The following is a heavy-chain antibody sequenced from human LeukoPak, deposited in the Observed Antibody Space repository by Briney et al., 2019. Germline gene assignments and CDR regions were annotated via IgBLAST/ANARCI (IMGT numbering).Heavy chain of an antibody. Sequence: GGSLRLSCAASGFTFSSYSMNWVRQAPGKGLEWVSSISSSSGYIYYADSVKGRFTISRDNAKNSLYLQMNSLRAEDTAVYYCARDSGSYYRRGAFDIWGQGTMVTVSS. J-gene: IGHJ3*02. D-gene: IGHD1-26*01. CDR1: GFTFSSYS. V-gene: IGHV3-21*01. CDR3: ARDSGSYYRRGAFDI. CDR2: ISSSSGYI.